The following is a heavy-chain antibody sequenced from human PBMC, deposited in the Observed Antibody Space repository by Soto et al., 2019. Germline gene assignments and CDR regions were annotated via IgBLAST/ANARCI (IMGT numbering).Heavy chain of an antibody. J-gene: IGHJ5*02. CDR3: ARLRAVAGTGWFDP. D-gene: IGHD6-19*01. V-gene: IGHV4-59*08. CDR1: GGSISSYY. Sequence: SETLSLTCTVSGGSISSYYWSWIRQPPGKGLEWIGYIYYSGSTNYNPSLKSRVTISVDTSKNQFSLKLSSVTAADTAVYYCARLRAVAGTGWFDPWGQGTLVTVSS. CDR2: IYYSGST.